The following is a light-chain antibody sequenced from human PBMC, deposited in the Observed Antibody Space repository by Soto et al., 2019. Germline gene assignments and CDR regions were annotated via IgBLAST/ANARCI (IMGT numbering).Light chain of an antibody. V-gene: IGKV3-15*01. CDR3: HQYNNWPPET. CDR1: QSVSSN. J-gene: IGKJ1*01. CDR2: GAS. Sequence: EIVMTQSPATLSVSPGERATLSCRASQSVSSNLAWYQQKPGQAPGLLIYGASTRATGIPARFSGSGSGTEVTLTISSLQSEDFAVYYYHQYNNWPPETFGQGTKVEIK.